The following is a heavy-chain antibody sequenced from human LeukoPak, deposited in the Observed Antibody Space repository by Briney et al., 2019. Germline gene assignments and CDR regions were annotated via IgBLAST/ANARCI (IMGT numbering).Heavy chain of an antibody. CDR3: ARSEWELPGGSDY. Sequence: GGSLRLSCAASGFTFSSYSMNWVRQAPGKGLEWVSSISSSSNYIYYADSVKGRFTISRDNAKNSLYLQMNSLRAEDTAVYYCARSEWELPGGSDYWGQGTLVTVSS. D-gene: IGHD1-26*01. J-gene: IGHJ4*02. CDR1: GFTFSSYS. CDR2: ISSSSNYI. V-gene: IGHV3-21*01.